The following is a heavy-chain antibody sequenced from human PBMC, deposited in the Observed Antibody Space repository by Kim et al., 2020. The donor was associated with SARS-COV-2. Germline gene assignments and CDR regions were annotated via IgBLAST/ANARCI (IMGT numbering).Heavy chain of an antibody. J-gene: IGHJ4*02. CDR3: ATLSSGWYAMSDY. CDR1: GGSFSGYY. V-gene: IGHV4-34*01. CDR2: INHSGST. D-gene: IGHD6-19*01. Sequence: SETLSLTCAVYGGSFSGYYWSWIRQPPGKGLEWIGEINHSGSTNYNPSLKSRVTISVDTSKNQFSLKLSSVTAADTAVYYCATLSSGWYAMSDYWGQGTL.